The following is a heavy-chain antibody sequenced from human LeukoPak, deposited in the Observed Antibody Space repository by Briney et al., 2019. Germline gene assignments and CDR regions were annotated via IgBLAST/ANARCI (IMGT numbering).Heavy chain of an antibody. Sequence: PGGSLRLSCGASGFTFSSYVMSWVRQAPGKGLEWVSTISGSGGSTYYADSVKGRFTISRDNSKNTLYLQMNSLRAEDTAVYYCAKSKSSSWYGDAFDIWGQGTMVTVSS. V-gene: IGHV3-23*01. CDR3: AKSKSSSWYGDAFDI. D-gene: IGHD6-13*01. CDR1: GFTFSSYV. CDR2: ISGSGGST. J-gene: IGHJ3*02.